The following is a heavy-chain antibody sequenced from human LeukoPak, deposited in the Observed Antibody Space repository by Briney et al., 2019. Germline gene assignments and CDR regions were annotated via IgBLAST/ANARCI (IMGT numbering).Heavy chain of an antibody. CDR1: GYTFTSYA. CDR2: ISAYNGNT. CDR3: ARRNYDFWSGYLYGMDV. D-gene: IGHD3-3*01. Sequence: GASVKVSCKASGYTFTSYAMNWVRQAPGQGLEWMGWISAYNGNTNYAQKLQGRVTMTTDTSTSTAYMELRSLRSDDTAVYYCARRNYDFWSGYLYGMDVWGQGTTVTVSS. J-gene: IGHJ6*02. V-gene: IGHV1-18*01.